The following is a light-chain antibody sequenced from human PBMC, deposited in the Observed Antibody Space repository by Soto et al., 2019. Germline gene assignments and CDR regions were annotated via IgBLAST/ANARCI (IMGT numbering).Light chain of an antibody. CDR2: KAS. Sequence: DIQMTQSPSTLSGSVGDRVTITCRASQTISSWLAWYQQKPGKAPKLLIYKASTLKSGVPSRFSGSGSGTEFTLTISSLPPDDFATYYCQHYNSYSEAFGQGTKVDSK. CDR3: QHYNSYSEA. CDR1: QTISSW. J-gene: IGKJ1*01. V-gene: IGKV1-5*03.